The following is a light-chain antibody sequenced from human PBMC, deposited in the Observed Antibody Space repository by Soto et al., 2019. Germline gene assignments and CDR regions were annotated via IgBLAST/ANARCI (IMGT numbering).Light chain of an antibody. CDR3: QQRSSWSFT. Sequence: EIVLTQSPATLSLSPGERATLSCRASQSVSSYLAWYQQKPGQAPRLLIYYASNRATGIPARFSGSGSGTDFTLTISSLVREDFAVYYCQQRSSWSFTFGPGTKVYIK. CDR1: QSVSSY. V-gene: IGKV3-11*01. CDR2: YAS. J-gene: IGKJ3*01.